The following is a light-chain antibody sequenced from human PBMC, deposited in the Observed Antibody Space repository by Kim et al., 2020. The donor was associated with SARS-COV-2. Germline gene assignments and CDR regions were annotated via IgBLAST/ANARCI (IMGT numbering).Light chain of an antibody. J-gene: IGKJ1*01. V-gene: IGKV3-15*01. CDR3: HQYDRWPRWT. CDR2: EST. Sequence: GESVTTSCRASLSVGSNLAWYQQTPGQAPRLLSHESTARPTGVADRFSGSGYGTEFTLSISNLQSEDFGIYYCHQYDRWPRWTFGQGTKVEIK. CDR1: LSVGSN.